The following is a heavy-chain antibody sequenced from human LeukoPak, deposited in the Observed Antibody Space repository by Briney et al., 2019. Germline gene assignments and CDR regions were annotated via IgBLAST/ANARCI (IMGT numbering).Heavy chain of an antibody. CDR3: ARARNGGSFDP. D-gene: IGHD3-16*01. J-gene: IGHJ5*02. CDR2: IGADGDI. Sequence: GGSLRLSCAASGFPFSSHDMHWVRQAPGKTLEWVSVIGADGDIYYSVSVKGRFTISRENAKNSLYLQMNSLRAGDTAVYYCARARNGGSFDPWGQGTLVTVSS. CDR1: GFPFSSHD. V-gene: IGHV3-13*01.